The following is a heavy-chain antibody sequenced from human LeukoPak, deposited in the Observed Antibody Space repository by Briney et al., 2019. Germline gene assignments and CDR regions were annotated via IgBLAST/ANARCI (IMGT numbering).Heavy chain of an antibody. CDR3: AKDRGSSWFILDP. CDR2: IWYGGSNK. J-gene: IGHJ5*02. V-gene: IGHV3-30*02. Sequence: GGSLRLSCAASGLTFSSYGMHWVRQAPGKGLEWVAVIWYGGSNKYYADSVKGRFTISRDNSKNTLYLQMNSLRAEDTAVYYCAKDRGSSWFILDPWGQGTLVTVSS. CDR1: GLTFSSYG. D-gene: IGHD6-13*01.